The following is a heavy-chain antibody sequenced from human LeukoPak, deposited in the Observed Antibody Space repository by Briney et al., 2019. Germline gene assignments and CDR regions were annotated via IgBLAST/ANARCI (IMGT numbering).Heavy chain of an antibody. J-gene: IGHJ3*02. D-gene: IGHD3-22*01. CDR2: IYPGDSDT. Sequence: GESLKISCKGSGYSFTSYWIGWVRQMPGKGLEWMGIIYPGDSDTRYSPSFQGQVTISADKSISTAYLQWSSLKASDTAMYYCARSYYYDSSGETYDAFDIWGQGTMVTVSS. CDR3: ARSYYYDSSGETYDAFDI. CDR1: GYSFTSYW. V-gene: IGHV5-51*01.